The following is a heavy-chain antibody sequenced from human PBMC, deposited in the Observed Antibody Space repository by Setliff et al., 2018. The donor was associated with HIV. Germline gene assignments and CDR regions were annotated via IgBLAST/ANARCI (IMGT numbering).Heavy chain of an antibody. CDR2: IYRSGNT. CDR1: GDSISSDFY. Sequence: SETLSLTCTVSGDSISSDFYWGWIRQPPRKGLEWIGSIYRSGNTYYMPSLQSRVTISVDMSKNQSSLNLNSVTAADTAVYYCARGQGCGGGCHYAFEMWGQGTMVTVSS. CDR3: ARGQGCGGGCHYAFEM. V-gene: IGHV4-38-2*02. D-gene: IGHD2-21*02. J-gene: IGHJ3*02.